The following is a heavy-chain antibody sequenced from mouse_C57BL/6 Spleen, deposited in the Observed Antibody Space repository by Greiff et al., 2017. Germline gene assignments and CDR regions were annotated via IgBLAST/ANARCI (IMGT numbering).Heavy chain of an antibody. Sequence: EVKLLESGPGLVQPSQSLSLTCSFTGYSITSGSYWNWLRPFPGNNLELMFYISYDGSNNYNPSLKNRISITRDTSKNQFFLKLNSVTTEDTATCYCARDYYGSSSGGLDYWGQGTTLTVSS. V-gene: IGHV3-6*01. D-gene: IGHD1-1*01. CDR3: ARDYYGSSSGGLDY. CDR2: ISYDGSN. CDR1: GYSITSGSY. J-gene: IGHJ2*01.